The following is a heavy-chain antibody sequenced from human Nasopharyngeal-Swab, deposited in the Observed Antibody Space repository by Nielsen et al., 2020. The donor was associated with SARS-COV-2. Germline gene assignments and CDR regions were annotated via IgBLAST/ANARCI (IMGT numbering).Heavy chain of an antibody. Sequence: SETLSPTCTVSGGSVSSGRYYWSWIPQPPGKGLEWIGYVYYSGRTNCNPSLKSRVTISVDTSKNQFSLNLSSVTAADTAVYYCARDEIGGRVDYWGQGTLVTVSS. D-gene: IGHD2-21*01. CDR3: ARDEIGGRVDY. J-gene: IGHJ4*02. V-gene: IGHV4-61*01. CDR1: GGSVSSGRYY. CDR2: VYYSGRT.